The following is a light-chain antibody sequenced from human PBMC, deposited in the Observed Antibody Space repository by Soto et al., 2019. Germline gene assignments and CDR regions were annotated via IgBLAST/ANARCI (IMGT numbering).Light chain of an antibody. J-gene: IGKJ1*01. V-gene: IGKV3-20*01. Sequence: EIVLTQSPGTLSLYRGERATLPCRASQSVSSSYLAWYQQKPGQAPRLIIYGASSRATGIPDRFSGSGSGTDFTLTISRLEPEDFAVYYCQQYGSSPSGTFGQGTKVDIK. CDR3: QQYGSSPSGT. CDR1: QSVSSSY. CDR2: GAS.